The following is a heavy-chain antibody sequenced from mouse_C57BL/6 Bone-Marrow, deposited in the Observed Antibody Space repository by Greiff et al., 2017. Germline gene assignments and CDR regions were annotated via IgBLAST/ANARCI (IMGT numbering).Heavy chain of an antibody. CDR1: GYTFTSYW. Sequence: QVQLQQPGAELVKPGASVKLSCKASGYTFTSYWMQWVKQRPGQGLEWIGEIDPSDSYTNYNQKFKGKATLTVDTSSSTAYMQLSSLTSEDSAVYYCAREGVLLRPFADWGQGTLVTVSA. J-gene: IGHJ3*01. CDR3: AREGVLLRPFAD. D-gene: IGHD1-1*01. V-gene: IGHV1-50*01. CDR2: IDPSDSYT.